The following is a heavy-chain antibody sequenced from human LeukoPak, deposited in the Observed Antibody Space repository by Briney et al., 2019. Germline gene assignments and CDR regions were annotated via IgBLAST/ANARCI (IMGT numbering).Heavy chain of an antibody. J-gene: IGHJ4*02. CDR3: ARESATEGYFDWLTGGPDY. D-gene: IGHD3-9*01. CDR1: GFTFSSYA. V-gene: IGHV3-23*01. CDR2: IRDSGSST. Sequence: PGGSLRLSCAASGFTFSSYAMSWVRQAPGKGLEWVSAIRDSGSSTHYADSVKGRFTTSRDNSKNTLYLQMNSLRAEDTAVYYCARESATEGYFDWLTGGPDYWGQGTLVTVSS.